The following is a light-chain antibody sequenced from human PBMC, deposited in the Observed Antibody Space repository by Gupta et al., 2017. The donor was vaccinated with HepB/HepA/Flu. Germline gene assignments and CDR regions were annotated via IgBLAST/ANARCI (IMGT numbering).Light chain of an antibody. CDR2: SAY. J-gene: IGKJ2*04. Sequence: DIQMTQSPSSVSASVGDTVTINCRASQDINRWLAWYQQKPGEAPRLLIYSAYTLKSGVPSRFSGSGFGTNFTLTISSLQPEESANYYCRQPDSFPRSFGQGTKLEIK. V-gene: IGKV1-12*01. CDR3: RQPDSFPRS. CDR1: QDINRW.